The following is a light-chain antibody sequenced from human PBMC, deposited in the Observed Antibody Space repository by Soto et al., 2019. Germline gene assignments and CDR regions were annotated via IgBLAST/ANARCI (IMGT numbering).Light chain of an antibody. J-gene: IGKJ1*01. V-gene: IGKV3-15*01. CDR1: QSVSSN. Sequence: EIVMTQSPATLSGSPGGRATLSCRARQSVSSNLAWYQQKPGQDPRLLIYGAYIRATGIPARFSGSGSGTEFTLTISRLQSEDFAVYYCQQYNNWPRTFGQGTKVEIK. CDR2: GAY. CDR3: QQYNNWPRT.